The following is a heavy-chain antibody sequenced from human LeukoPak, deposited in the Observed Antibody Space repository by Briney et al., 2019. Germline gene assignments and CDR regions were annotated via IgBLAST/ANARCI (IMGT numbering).Heavy chain of an antibody. D-gene: IGHD2-15*01. Sequence: PGGSLRLSCAASGFTFSSYAMNWVRQAPGKGLEWVSVISGSGGNTYYADSVKGRFTISRDNSKNTLYLQMNSLRAEDTAVYFCAKTKTLKAFCSGGSCYLAYFDYWGQGTLVTVSS. CDR3: AKTKTLKAFCSGGSCYLAYFDY. CDR1: GFTFSSYA. CDR2: ISGSGGNT. V-gene: IGHV3-23*01. J-gene: IGHJ4*02.